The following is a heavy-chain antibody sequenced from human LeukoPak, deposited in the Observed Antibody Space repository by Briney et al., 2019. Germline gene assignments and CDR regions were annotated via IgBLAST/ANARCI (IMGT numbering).Heavy chain of an antibody. V-gene: IGHV3-48*02. J-gene: IGHJ4*02. CDR1: GFTFSSYS. CDR3: VRDPDALDY. CDR2: IRSSGDMI. Sequence: GGSLRLSCATSGFTFSSYSMNWVRQAPGKGLEWASYIRSSGDMIYYADSVKGRFTISRDNAKNSVYLQMNSLRDEDTAVYYCVRDPDALDYWGQGTLVTVSS.